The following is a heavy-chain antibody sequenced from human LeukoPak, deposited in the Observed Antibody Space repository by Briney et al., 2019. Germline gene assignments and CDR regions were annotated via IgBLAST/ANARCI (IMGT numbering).Heavy chain of an antibody. D-gene: IGHD3-9*01. Sequence: ASVKVSCKASGYTFTSYGISWVRQAPGQGLEWMGWISAYNGNTNYAQKLQGRVTMTTDTSTSTAYMEVRSLRSDDTAVYYCARERYFDWLLLATDYYGMDVWGQGTTVTVSS. V-gene: IGHV1-18*01. CDR3: ARERYFDWLLLATDYYGMDV. CDR1: GYTFTSYG. CDR2: ISAYNGNT. J-gene: IGHJ6*02.